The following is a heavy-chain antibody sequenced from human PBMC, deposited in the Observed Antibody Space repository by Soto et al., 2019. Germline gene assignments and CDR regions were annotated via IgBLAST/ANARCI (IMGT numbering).Heavy chain of an antibody. CDR1: GYRFISHG. J-gene: IGHJ4*02. Sequence: ASAKVSCKGSGYRFISHGITWVRQAPGEELVWMGWISPYNGDTNNPQNFQGRVTMTTDTPTNTAFMELRRLTSDDTAVYYCARGGISSPEGLDSWGQGTLVTV. CDR2: ISPYNGDT. V-gene: IGHV1-18*01. D-gene: IGHD6-13*01. CDR3: ARGGISSPEGLDS.